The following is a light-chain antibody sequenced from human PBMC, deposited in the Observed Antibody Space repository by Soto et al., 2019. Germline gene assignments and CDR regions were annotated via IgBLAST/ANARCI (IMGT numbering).Light chain of an antibody. J-gene: IGLJ3*02. Sequence: QSVLTQPPSASGAPGQRVTISCSGYSSNIGNNYVYWYHQLPGTAPKLLIYLNDQRPSGVPDRFSGSKSGSSASLAISGLRSDDEADYYCSTWDDSLRAWVFGGGTKLTGL. CDR1: SSNIGNNY. CDR2: LND. V-gene: IGLV1-47*02. CDR3: STWDDSLRAWV.